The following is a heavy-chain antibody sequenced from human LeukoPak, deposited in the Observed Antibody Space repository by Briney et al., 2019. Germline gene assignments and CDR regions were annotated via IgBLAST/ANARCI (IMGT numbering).Heavy chain of an antibody. Sequence: SQTLSVTCAISGDSVSSNNGAWNWNRQSPSRGLEWLGRTYYRSKWYNDYAASVQGRITINPDTSKNQFSLQLYSVTPEDTAVYYCARDVGTSGWHTFDYWGQGTLVTVSS. V-gene: IGHV6-1*01. J-gene: IGHJ4*02. CDR1: GDSVSSNNGA. CDR3: ARDVGTSGWHTFDY. D-gene: IGHD6-19*01. CDR2: TYYRSKWYN.